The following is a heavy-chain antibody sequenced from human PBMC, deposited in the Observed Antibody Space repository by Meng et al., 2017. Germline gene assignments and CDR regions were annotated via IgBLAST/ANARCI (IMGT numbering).Heavy chain of an antibody. V-gene: IGHV1-69*13. D-gene: IGHD6-13*01. Sequence: SVKVSCKASGGTFSSYAINWVRQAPGQGLEWMGGIIPIFGTANYAQKFQGRVTITADESTSTAYMELSSLRSEDTAVYYCARDGIIAAAGTQPLWYGMDVWGQGTTVTVSS. CDR3: ARDGIIAAAGTQPLWYGMDV. CDR2: IIPIFGTA. CDR1: GGTFSSYA. J-gene: IGHJ6*02.